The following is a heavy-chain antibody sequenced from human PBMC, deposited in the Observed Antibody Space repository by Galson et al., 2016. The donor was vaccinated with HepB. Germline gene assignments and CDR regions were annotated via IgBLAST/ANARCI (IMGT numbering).Heavy chain of an antibody. CDR2: ISATSGLI. CDR1: GFTFSAYS. J-gene: IGHJ4*02. Sequence: SLRLSCAASGFTFSAYSMNWVRQAPGKGLEWVSSISATSGLIYYAVSVKGRFTISRDNAKNSLFLQMNSLRDEDTAVYFCTRGQGGSGSHYHDYLDYWGQGTLVTVSS. V-gene: IGHV3-21*06. CDR3: TRGQGGSGSHYHDYLDY. D-gene: IGHD3-10*01.